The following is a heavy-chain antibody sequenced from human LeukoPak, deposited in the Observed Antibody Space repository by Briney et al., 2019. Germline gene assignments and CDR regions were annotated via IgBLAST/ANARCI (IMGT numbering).Heavy chain of an antibody. CDR3: AKGGTGTTVRYFDY. V-gene: IGHV3-23*01. Sequence: GGSLRPSCAASGFTFNNYGMTWVRQAPGKGLEWVSVVSTSGDNGYYADSVQGRFTISRDNSKNSLYLQMNSLRAEDTAVYYCAKGGTGTTVRYFDYWGQGTLVTVSS. J-gene: IGHJ4*02. D-gene: IGHD1-7*01. CDR1: GFTFNNYG. CDR2: VSTSGDNG.